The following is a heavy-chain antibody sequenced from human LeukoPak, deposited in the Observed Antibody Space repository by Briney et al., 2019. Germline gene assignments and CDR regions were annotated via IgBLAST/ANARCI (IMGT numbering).Heavy chain of an antibody. CDR2: IYSGGST. Sequence: GGSLRLSCAASGFTVSSNYMSWVRQAPGKGLEWVSVIYSGGSTYYADSVKGRFTISRDNSKNTLYLQMNSLRAEDTAVYYCARGIRKWLRTIFDYWGQGTLVTVSS. CDR3: ARGIRKWLRTIFDY. J-gene: IGHJ4*02. CDR1: GFTVSSNY. V-gene: IGHV3-53*01. D-gene: IGHD5-12*01.